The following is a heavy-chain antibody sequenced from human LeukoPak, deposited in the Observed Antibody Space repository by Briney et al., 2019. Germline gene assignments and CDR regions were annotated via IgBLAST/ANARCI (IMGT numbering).Heavy chain of an antibody. V-gene: IGHV1-24*01. Sequence: GASVKVSCKVSGYTLTELSMHWVQQAPGKGLEWMGGFDPEDGETIYAQKFQGRVTMTEDTSTDTAYMELSSLRSADTAVYYCATDYSGYSYGMDVWGQGTTVTVSS. CDR3: ATDYSGYSYGMDV. CDR2: FDPEDGET. CDR1: GYTLTELS. J-gene: IGHJ6*02. D-gene: IGHD1-26*01.